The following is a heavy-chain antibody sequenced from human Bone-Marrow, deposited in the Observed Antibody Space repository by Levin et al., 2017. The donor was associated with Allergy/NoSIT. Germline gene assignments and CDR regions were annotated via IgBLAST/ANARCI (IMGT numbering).Heavy chain of an antibody. V-gene: IGHV4-31*03. J-gene: IGHJ6*02. Sequence: SETLSLTCTVSGGSISSGGYYWSWIRQHPGKGLEWIGYIYYSGSTYYNPSLKSRVTISVDTSKNQFSLKLSSVTAADTAVYYCARDRRVVVPAAIRYYYYYYGMDVWGQGTTVTVSS. CDR3: ARDRRVVVPAAIRYYYYYYGMDV. D-gene: IGHD2-2*02. CDR2: IYYSGST. CDR1: GGSISSGGYY.